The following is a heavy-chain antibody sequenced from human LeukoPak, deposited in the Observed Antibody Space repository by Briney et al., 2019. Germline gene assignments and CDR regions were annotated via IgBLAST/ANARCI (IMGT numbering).Heavy chain of an antibody. CDR3: AKDGGAYCGGDCYPYYFDY. CDR2: ISSSSSYI. CDR1: GFTFSSYS. D-gene: IGHD2-21*02. J-gene: IGHJ4*02. Sequence: GGSLRLSCAASGFTFSSYSMNWVRQAPGKGLEWVSSISSSSSYIYYADSVKGRFTISRDNAKNSLYLQMNSLRAEDTAVYYCAKDGGAYCGGDCYPYYFDYWGQGTLVTVSS. V-gene: IGHV3-21*04.